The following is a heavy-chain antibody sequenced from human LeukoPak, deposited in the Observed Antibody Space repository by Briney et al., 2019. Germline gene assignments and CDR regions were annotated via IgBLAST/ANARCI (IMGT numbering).Heavy chain of an antibody. D-gene: IGHD3-10*01. V-gene: IGHV3-53*01. CDR3: ARDSFYYGSGYGMDV. CDR2: IYSGGST. CDR1: GFTVSSNY. J-gene: IGHJ6*02. Sequence: GGSLRLSCAASGFTVSSNYMSWVRQAPGKGLEWVSVIYSGGSTYYADSVKGRFTISRDNSKNTLYLQMNSLRAEDTAVYYCARDSFYYGSGYGMDVWGQGTTVTVSS.